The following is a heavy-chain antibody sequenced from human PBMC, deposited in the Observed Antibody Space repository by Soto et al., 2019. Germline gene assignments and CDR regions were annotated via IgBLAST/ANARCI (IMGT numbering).Heavy chain of an antibody. Sequence: SETLSLTCAVYGGSFSGYYWSWIRQPPGKGLEWIGEINHSGSTNYNPSLKSRVTISVDTSKNQFSLKLSSVTAADTAVYYCASPYYSSSWYGNLFDPWGQGTLVTVYS. CDR1: GGSFSGYY. CDR2: INHSGST. J-gene: IGHJ5*02. D-gene: IGHD6-13*01. CDR3: ASPYYSSSWYGNLFDP. V-gene: IGHV4-34*01.